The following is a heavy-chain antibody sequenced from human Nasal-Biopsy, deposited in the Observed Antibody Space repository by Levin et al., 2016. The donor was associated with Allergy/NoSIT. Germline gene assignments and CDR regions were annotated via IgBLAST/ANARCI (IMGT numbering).Heavy chain of an antibody. Sequence: SETLSLTCTVSGDSITNENYHWGWIRAPPGKGLEWIGYIYYGGTTYYNPSLKSRVNISIGTSKTQFSLTLSSVTAADTAVYYCARGVLDGYNLYYWGQGTLVTVSS. D-gene: IGHD5-24*01. CDR2: IYYGGTT. J-gene: IGHJ4*02. V-gene: IGHV4-30-4*08. CDR3: ARGVLDGYNLYY. CDR1: GDSITNENYH.